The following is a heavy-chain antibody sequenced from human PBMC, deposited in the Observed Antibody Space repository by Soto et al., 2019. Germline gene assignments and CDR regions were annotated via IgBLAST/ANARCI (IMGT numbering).Heavy chain of an antibody. CDR2: ISAYNGNT. J-gene: IGHJ6*04. D-gene: IGHD6-13*01. CDR3: ARYDGQYSSSWNYYYYGMDG. Sequence: ASVKVSCRASGYTFTSYGISWVRQAPGQGLEWMGWISAYNGNTNYAQKLQGRVTMTTDTSTSTAYMELRSLRSDDTAVYYCARYDGQYSSSWNYYYYGMDGWGKGTTVIVAS. V-gene: IGHV1-18*01. CDR1: GYTFTSYG.